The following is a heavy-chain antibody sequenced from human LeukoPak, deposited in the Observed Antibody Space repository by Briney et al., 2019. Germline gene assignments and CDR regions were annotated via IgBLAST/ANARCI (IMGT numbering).Heavy chain of an antibody. V-gene: IGHV3-21*01. D-gene: IGHD1-26*01. Sequence: KPGGSLRLSCAASGXTFSSYSMNWVRQAPGKGLEWVSSISSSSSYIYYADSVKGRFTISRDNAKNSLYLQMNSLRAEDTAVYYCARALPSPLYSGSYADAFDIWGQGALVTVSS. CDR1: GXTFSSYS. CDR2: ISSSSSYI. CDR3: ARALPSPLYSGSYADAFDI. J-gene: IGHJ3*02.